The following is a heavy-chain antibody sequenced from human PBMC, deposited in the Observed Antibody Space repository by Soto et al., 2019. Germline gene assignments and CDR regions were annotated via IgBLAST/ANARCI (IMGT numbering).Heavy chain of an antibody. D-gene: IGHD3-9*01. CDR1: GGSISSSSYY. CDR3: ARHLKPGRYFDWLLSAGGGFDY. V-gene: IGHV4-39*01. CDR2: IYYSGST. J-gene: IGHJ4*02. Sequence: SETLSLTCTVSGGSISSSSYYWGWIRQPPGKGLEWIGSIYYSGSTYYNPSLKSRVTISVDTSKNQFSLKLSSVTAADTAVYYCARHLKPGRYFDWLLSAGGGFDYWGQGTLVTVSS.